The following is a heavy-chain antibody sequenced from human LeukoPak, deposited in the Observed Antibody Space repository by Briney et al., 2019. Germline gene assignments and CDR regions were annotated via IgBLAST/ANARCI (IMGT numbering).Heavy chain of an antibody. D-gene: IGHD3-22*01. CDR3: AKEDYANSGYYYHY. CDR1: GFTFSSYA. J-gene: IGHJ4*02. CDR2: ISGNGAST. Sequence: PGGSLRLSCAASGFTFSSYAMSWVRQAPGKGPEWVSGISGNGASTHYADSVKGRFTIFRDNSKNTLYLQMNSLRAEDTAVYYCAKEDYANSGYYYHYWGQGTLVTVSS. V-gene: IGHV3-23*01.